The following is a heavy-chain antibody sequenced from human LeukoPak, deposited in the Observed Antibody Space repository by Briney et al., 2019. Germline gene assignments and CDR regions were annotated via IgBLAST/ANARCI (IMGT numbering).Heavy chain of an antibody. CDR2: ISSSSDTT. CDR3: ARDLRSGWYYFDF. J-gene: IGHJ4*02. V-gene: IGHV3-48*02. CDR1: GFTFSSYA. D-gene: IGHD6-19*01. Sequence: GGSLRLSCAASGFTFSSYAMHWVRQAPGKGLEWVSYISSSSDTTYYADSVKGRFTISRDNAKNSLYLQMNSLKDQDTAVYYCARDLRSGWYYFDFWGQGTLVTVSS.